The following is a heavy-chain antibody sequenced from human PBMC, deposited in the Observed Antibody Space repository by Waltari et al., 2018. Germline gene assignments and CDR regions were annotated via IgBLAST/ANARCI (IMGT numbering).Heavy chain of an antibody. V-gene: IGHV1-2*06. D-gene: IGHD1-1*01. J-gene: IGHJ4*02. Sequence: QVQLVQSGAEVKKPGASVKVSCKASGYTFTGYYMHWVRQAPGQGLEWMGRINPNSGGTNYEQKCQGRVTMTRDTSISTAYMELSRLRSDDTAVYYCARFLKTGRYYFDYWGQGTLVTVSS. CDR1: GYTFTGYY. CDR3: ARFLKTGRYYFDY. CDR2: INPNSGGT.